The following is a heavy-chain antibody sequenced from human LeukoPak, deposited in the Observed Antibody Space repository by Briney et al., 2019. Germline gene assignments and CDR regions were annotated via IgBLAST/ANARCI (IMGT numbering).Heavy chain of an antibody. Sequence: GGSLRLSCAGSGFTLSSYAMSWVRQAPGKGLEWVANINHDGDEKHYVDSVKGRFTMSRDNAKNSLYLQMNGLRAEDTAVYYCARIEAAEDYWGQGTLVTVSS. V-gene: IGHV3-7*04. CDR3: ARIEAAEDY. CDR2: INHDGDEK. D-gene: IGHD6-13*01. J-gene: IGHJ4*02. CDR1: GFTLSSYA.